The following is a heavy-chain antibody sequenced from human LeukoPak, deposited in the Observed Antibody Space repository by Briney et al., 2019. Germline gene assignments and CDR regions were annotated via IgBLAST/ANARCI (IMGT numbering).Heavy chain of an antibody. CDR3: ARMTTGHDF. CDR1: GTSFSSYY. Sequence: SETLSLTCAVSGTSFSSYYWSWIRQPPGKGLEWIGEVNHSGYTNDNPSLKSRVTISVDTSKNQFSLRLRSVTAADAGVYFCARMTTGHDFWGQGTLVTVSS. V-gene: IGHV4-34*01. CDR2: VNHSGYT. J-gene: IGHJ4*02. D-gene: IGHD4-17*01.